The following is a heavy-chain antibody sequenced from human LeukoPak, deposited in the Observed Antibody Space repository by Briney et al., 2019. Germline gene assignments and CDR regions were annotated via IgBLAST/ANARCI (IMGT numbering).Heavy chain of an antibody. CDR2: IYSGGST. Sequence: PGGSLRLSCAASGFTVSSNYMSWVRQAPGKGPEWVSVIYSGGSTYYADSVKGRFTISRDNSKNTLYLQMNSLRAEDTAVYYCARDDFLQSYGMDVWGQGTTVTVSS. D-gene: IGHD4-11*01. V-gene: IGHV3-53*01. CDR3: ARDDFLQSYGMDV. CDR1: GFTVSSNY. J-gene: IGHJ6*02.